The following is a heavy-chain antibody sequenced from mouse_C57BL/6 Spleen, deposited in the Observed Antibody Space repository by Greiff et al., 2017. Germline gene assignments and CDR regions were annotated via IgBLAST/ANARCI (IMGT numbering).Heavy chain of an antibody. V-gene: IGHV1-80*01. J-gene: IGHJ4*01. CDR1: DYAFSSYW. D-gene: IGHD2-4*01. CDR2: IYPGDGDT. CDR3: ARGGCDYQYYYAMDY. Sequence: QVQLKQSGAELVKPGASVKISCKASDYAFSSYWMNWVKQRPGKGLEWIGQIYPGDGDTNYNGKFKGKATLTADKSSSTAYMQLRSQTSEDSAVYFCARGGCDYQYYYAMDYWGQGTSVTVSS.